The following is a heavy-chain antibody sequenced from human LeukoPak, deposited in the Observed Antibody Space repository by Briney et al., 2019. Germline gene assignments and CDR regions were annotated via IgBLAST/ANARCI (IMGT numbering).Heavy chain of an antibody. CDR2: ISGGGLST. Sequence: GGSLRLSCEASTFNFGLYVMTWARQAPGKGLEWVSGISGGGLSTYYTDSVKGRFTISRENSKNTLYLEMTRLRTEDTAVYFCGGGGSTRAQAFDVWGQGTMVTVSS. CDR1: TFNFGLYV. J-gene: IGHJ3*01. CDR3: GGGGSTRAQAFDV. D-gene: IGHD2-15*01. V-gene: IGHV3-23*01.